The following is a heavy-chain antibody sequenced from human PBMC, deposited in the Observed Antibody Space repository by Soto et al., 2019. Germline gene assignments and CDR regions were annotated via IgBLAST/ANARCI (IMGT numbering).Heavy chain of an antibody. J-gene: IGHJ3*02. V-gene: IGHV4-34*01. Sequence: SETLSLTCAVYGGSFSGYYWSWIRQPPGKGLEWIGEINHSGSTNYNPSLKSRVTISVDTSKNQFSLKLSSVTAADTAVYYCARVTRIVGATTPGSDAFDIWGQGAMVTVSS. CDR1: GGSFSGYY. CDR2: INHSGST. D-gene: IGHD1-26*01. CDR3: ARVTRIVGATTPGSDAFDI.